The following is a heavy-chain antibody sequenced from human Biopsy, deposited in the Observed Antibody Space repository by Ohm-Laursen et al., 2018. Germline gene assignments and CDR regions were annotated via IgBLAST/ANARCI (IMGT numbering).Heavy chain of an antibody. CDR2: IDSSAAST. CDR3: ARDTRWSPYSMDV. D-gene: IGHD4-23*01. CDR1: GFTFKNYA. J-gene: IGHJ6*02. V-gene: IGHV3-23*01. Sequence: GSLRLSCSASGFTFKNYAMNWVRQAPGKGLDWVSSIDSSAASTFYADSVKGRFTISRDNSKNTLFLQMHSLRAEDTAVYYCARDTRWSPYSMDVWGQGTTVTVSS.